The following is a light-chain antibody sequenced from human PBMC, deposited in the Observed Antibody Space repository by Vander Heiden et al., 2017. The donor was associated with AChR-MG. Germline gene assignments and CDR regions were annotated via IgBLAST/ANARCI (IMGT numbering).Light chain of an antibody. J-gene: IGLJ3*02. CDR2: NNN. V-gene: IGLV1-44*01. CDR3: AAWDDSLNGQV. CDR1: GPNIGSNT. Sequence: SVLTQPPSASGTPGQRVTICCSGCGPNIGSNTVTWYHQFRARAPKLLNYNNNQRPSGVPDRFSGSKSGTAASLAISGLQSEDEADYYCAAWDDSLNGQVFGGGTKLTVL.